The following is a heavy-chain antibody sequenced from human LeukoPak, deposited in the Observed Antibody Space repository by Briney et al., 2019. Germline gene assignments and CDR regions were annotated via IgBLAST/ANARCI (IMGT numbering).Heavy chain of an antibody. CDR2: INHSGST. CDR3: ARHSLITSFDY. Sequence: SETLSLTCAVYGGSFSGYYWSWIRHPPGKGLEWIGEINHSGSTNYNPSLKSRVTISVDTSKNQFSLKLSSVTAADTAVYYCARHSLITSFDYWGQGTLVTVSS. J-gene: IGHJ4*02. V-gene: IGHV4-34*01. D-gene: IGHD3-22*01. CDR1: GGSFSGYY.